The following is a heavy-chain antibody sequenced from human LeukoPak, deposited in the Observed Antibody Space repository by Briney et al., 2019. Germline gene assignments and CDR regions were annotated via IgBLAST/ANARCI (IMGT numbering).Heavy chain of an antibody. D-gene: IGHD6-6*01. V-gene: IGHV4-38-2*01. CDR1: GYSISSGYY. CDR3: ARLGVAARPFDY. J-gene: IGHJ4*02. Sequence: SETLSLTCAVSGYSISSGYYWCWIRQPPAKGLEWIGRSNHSGSTYYNPSLKNRVTISVDTSKNQCPLKLSSVTAADTAVYYCARLGVAARPFDYWGQGNLVTVSS. CDR2: SNHSGST.